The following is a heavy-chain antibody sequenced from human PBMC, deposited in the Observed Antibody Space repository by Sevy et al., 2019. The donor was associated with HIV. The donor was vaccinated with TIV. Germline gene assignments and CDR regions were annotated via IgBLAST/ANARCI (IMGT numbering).Heavy chain of an antibody. D-gene: IGHD6-25*01. Sequence: GGFLRLSCAASGFAFSTHAMHWVRQAPGKGLEWVAVISYGGSSNYYADSVRGRFTISRDNSKNTLYLQMNSLRVEDSALYYCARDAAHSVNFSPSAYWGQGTQVTVSS. J-gene: IGHJ4*02. CDR2: ISYGGSSN. CDR3: ARDAAHSVNFSPSAY. CDR1: GFAFSTHA. V-gene: IGHV3-30-3*01.